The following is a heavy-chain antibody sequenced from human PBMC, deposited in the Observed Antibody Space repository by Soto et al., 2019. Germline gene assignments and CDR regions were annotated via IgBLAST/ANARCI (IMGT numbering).Heavy chain of an antibody. Sequence: QVQLVESGGGVVQPGRSLRLSCAASRFTFSSYGMHWVRQAPGKGLEWVAVIWYDGSNKYYADSVKGRFTISRDNSKNTLYLQMNRLRAEDTAVYYCARDGDGQLGRRHYYYGVDVWGQGTTVTVSS. CDR3: ARDGDGQLGRRHYYYGVDV. V-gene: IGHV3-33*01. D-gene: IGHD3-10*01. CDR1: RFTFSSYG. J-gene: IGHJ6*02. CDR2: IWYDGSNK.